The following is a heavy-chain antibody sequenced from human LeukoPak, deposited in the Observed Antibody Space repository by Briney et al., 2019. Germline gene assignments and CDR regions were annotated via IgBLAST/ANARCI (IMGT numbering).Heavy chain of an antibody. V-gene: IGHV1-18*04. CDR1: VYTFTSYG. D-gene: IGHD3-10*01. CDR2: ISAYNGNT. CDR3: ARAKRKSMVRGVIIEGNWFDP. J-gene: IGHJ5*02. Sequence: ASVKVSCKASVYTFTSYGISWVRQAPGQGLEWMGWISAYNGNTNYAQKLQGKVTMTTDTSTSTAYMELRSLRSDDTAVYYCARAKRKSMVRGVIIEGNWFDPWGQGTLVTVSS.